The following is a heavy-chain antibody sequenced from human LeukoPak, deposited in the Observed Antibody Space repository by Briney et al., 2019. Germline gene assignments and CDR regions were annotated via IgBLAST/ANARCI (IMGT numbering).Heavy chain of an antibody. CDR1: GYSISSGYY. J-gene: IGHJ4*02. Sequence: SETLSLTCTVSGYSISSGYYWGWIRQPPGKGLEWIGSIYHSGSTYYNPSLKSRVTISVDTSKNQFSLKLSSVTAADTAVYYCARVPSSWYKYYFDYWGQGTLVTVSS. V-gene: IGHV4-38-2*02. CDR3: ARVPSSWYKYYFDY. CDR2: IYHSGST. D-gene: IGHD6-13*01.